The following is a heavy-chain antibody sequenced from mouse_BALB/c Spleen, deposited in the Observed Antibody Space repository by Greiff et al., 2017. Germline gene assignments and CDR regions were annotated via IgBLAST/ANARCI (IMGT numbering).Heavy chain of an antibody. D-gene: IGHD5-2*01. Sequence: EVMLVESGGGLVQPKGSWKLSCAASGFTFNTYAMNWVRQAPGKGLEWVACIRSKSNNYATYYADSVKDRFTISRDDSQSMLYLQMNNLKTEDTAMYYCVRQQEYAFAYWGQGTLVTVSA. CDR1: GFTFNTYA. CDR3: VRQQEYAFAY. J-gene: IGHJ3*01. CDR2: IRSKSNNYAT. V-gene: IGHV10-1*01.